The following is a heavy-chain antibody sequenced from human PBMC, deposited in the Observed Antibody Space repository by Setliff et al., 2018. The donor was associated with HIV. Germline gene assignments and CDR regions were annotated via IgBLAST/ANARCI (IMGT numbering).Heavy chain of an antibody. J-gene: IGHJ3*01. CDR1: GGSITSDTYY. CDR2: MSYSGST. D-gene: IGHD1-26*01. CDR3: AKSIVGGTTHAFDL. Sequence: SETLSLTCSVSGGSITSDTYYWGWIRQPPGKGLEWIGSMSYSGSTLYNPSLKSRVTISVDTTKNQFSLKVKSVTAADTAVYYCAKSIVGGTTHAFDLWGQGTMVTVSS. V-gene: IGHV4-39*07.